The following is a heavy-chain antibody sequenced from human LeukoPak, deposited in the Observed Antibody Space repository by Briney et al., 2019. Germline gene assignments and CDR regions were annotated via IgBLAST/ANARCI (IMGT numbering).Heavy chain of an antibody. CDR2: IYPGDSDL. V-gene: IGHV5-51*01. D-gene: IGHD2-15*01. Sequence: GESLKISCEGSGYRFTSSWIGWVRQMPGKGLEGMGIIYPGDSDLRYRPSFQGQVTISADKSITTAYLQWSSLKASDTAIYYCARGLYCSGGSCRFDYWGQGTLVTVSS. CDR1: GYRFTSSW. J-gene: IGHJ4*02. CDR3: ARGLYCSGGSCRFDY.